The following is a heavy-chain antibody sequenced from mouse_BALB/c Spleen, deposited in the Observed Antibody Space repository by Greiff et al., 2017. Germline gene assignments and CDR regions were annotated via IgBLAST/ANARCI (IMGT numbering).Heavy chain of an antibody. V-gene: IGHV3-2*02. Sequence: EVQRVESGPGPVKPSQSLSLTCTVTGYSITSDYAWNWIRQFPGNKLEWMGYISYSGSTSYNPSLKSRISITRDTSKNQFFLQLNSVTTEDTATYYCARGDLYYYGGHFDYWGQGTTLTVSS. CDR2: ISYSGST. CDR1: GYSITSDYA. D-gene: IGHD1-1*02. CDR3: ARGDLYYYGGHFDY. J-gene: IGHJ2*01.